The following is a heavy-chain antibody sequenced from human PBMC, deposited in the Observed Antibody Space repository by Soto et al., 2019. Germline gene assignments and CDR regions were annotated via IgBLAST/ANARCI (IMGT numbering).Heavy chain of an antibody. CDR3: ARPIYDSSGYYYVLDL. CDR1: GYTFTSYA. J-gene: IGHJ5*02. D-gene: IGHD3-22*01. Sequence: ASVKVSCKASGYTFTSYALHWVRQAPGQRLEWMGWISGGNGNTKYSQKFHGRVTITRDTSASTAYMELSSLRSEDTAVYYCARPIYDSSGYYYVLDLWGQGTLVTVSS. V-gene: IGHV1-3*01. CDR2: ISGGNGNT.